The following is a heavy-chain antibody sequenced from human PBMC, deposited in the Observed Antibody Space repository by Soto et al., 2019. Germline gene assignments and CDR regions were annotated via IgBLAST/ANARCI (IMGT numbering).Heavy chain of an antibody. D-gene: IGHD2-21*02. V-gene: IGHV1-69*13. Sequence: ASVKVSCKASGGTFSSYAISWVRQAPGQGLEWMGGIIPIFGTANYAQKFQGRVTITADESTSTAYMELSSLRSEDTAVYYCARDVGGNSESDYWGQGTLVTVSS. CDR1: GGTFSSYA. J-gene: IGHJ4*02. CDR2: IIPIFGTA. CDR3: ARDVGGNSESDY.